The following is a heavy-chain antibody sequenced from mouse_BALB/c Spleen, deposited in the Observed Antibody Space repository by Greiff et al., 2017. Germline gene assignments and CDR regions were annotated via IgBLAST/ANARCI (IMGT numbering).Heavy chain of an antibody. CDR1: GFTFSDYY. J-gene: IGHJ4*01. D-gene: IGHD2-3*01. CDR2: ISDGGSYT. Sequence: EVKVVESGGGLVKPGGSLKLSCAASGFTFSDYYMYWVRQTPEKRLEWVATISDGGSYTYYPDSVKGRFTISRDNAKNNLYLQMSSLKSEDTAMYYCARGYDGYYRAMDYWGQGTSVTVSS. CDR3: ARGYDGYYRAMDY. V-gene: IGHV5-4*02.